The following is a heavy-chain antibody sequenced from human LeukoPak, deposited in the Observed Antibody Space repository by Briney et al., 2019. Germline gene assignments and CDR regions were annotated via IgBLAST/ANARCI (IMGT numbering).Heavy chain of an antibody. CDR2: INHSGST. Sequence: SETLSLTCAVYGGSFSGYYWSWIRQPPGKGLEWIGEINHSGSTNYNPSLKSRVTISVDTSKNQFSLKLSSVTAADTAVYYCASPVSSYGSGSYGDAFDIWGQGTMVTVSS. D-gene: IGHD3-10*01. J-gene: IGHJ3*02. CDR3: ASPVSSYGSGSYGDAFDI. V-gene: IGHV4-34*01. CDR1: GGSFSGYY.